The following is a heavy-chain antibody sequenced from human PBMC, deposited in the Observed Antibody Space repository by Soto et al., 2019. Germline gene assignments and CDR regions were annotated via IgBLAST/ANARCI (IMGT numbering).Heavy chain of an antibody. CDR2: IYYSGST. CDR3: ARRTAVDHYYYYYMDV. CDR1: GGSISSSSYY. V-gene: IGHV4-39*01. Sequence: SETLSLTCTVSGGSISSSSYYWGWIRQPPGKGLEWIGSIYYSGSTYYNPSLKSRVTISVDTSKNQFSLKLSSVTAADTAVYYCARRTAVDHYYYYYMDVWGKGTTVTVSS. J-gene: IGHJ6*03. D-gene: IGHD6-13*01.